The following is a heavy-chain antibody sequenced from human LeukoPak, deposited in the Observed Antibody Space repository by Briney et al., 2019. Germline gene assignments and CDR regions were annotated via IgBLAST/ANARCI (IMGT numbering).Heavy chain of an antibody. V-gene: IGHV4-59*01. J-gene: IGHJ4*02. D-gene: IGHD5-12*01. CDR1: GGSIGSYH. Sequence: PSETLSLTCSVSGGSIGSYHWNWIRQPSGKGLEWIGIVFNNGGTKHNPSLKSRVAISVDTSKNQFALKLSSVTAADTAVYYCVASYGGYVLDYWGQGALVILSS. CDR3: VASYGGYVLDY. CDR2: VFNNGGT.